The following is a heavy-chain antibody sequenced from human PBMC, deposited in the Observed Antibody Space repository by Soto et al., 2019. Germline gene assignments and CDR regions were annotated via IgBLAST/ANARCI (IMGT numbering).Heavy chain of an antibody. CDR1: GGSIISSNW. J-gene: IGHJ4*02. CDR3: ARRDWSGSTSHFYFDY. CDR2: IYHSGST. V-gene: IGHV4-4*02. D-gene: IGHD3-9*01. Sequence: SETLALTCAVSGGSIISSNWWNWVRQPPGKGLEWIGEIYHSGSTYYKPSLKSRVAMSVDTSKNQFSLKLTSATAADTAVYYCARRDWSGSTSHFYFDYWGQGVLVTVSS.